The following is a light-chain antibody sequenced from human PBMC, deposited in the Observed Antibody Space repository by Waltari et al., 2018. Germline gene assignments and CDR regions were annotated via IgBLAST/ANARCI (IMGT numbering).Light chain of an antibody. J-gene: IGLJ1*01. Sequence: QSALTQPASVSGSPGQSITIPCTGTTSDVGSYTLVSWYQHHPGKAPNLTIFEVSARPSGVSNRFSGSKSGNTASLTISGLQAEDEADYHCCSYAGNSIYVFGTGTRVTVL. V-gene: IGLV2-23*02. CDR2: EVS. CDR1: TSDVGSYTL. CDR3: CSYAGNSIYV.